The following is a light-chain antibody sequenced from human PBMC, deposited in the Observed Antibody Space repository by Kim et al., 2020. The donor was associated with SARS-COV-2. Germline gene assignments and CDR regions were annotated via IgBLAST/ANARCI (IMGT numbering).Light chain of an antibody. V-gene: IGKV1-33*01. CDR2: DAS. Sequence: GDRVTITCQASQDITKYLNWYQHKPGKAPKLLISDASNLEVGVPSRFSGSGSGTHFTFTISSLQPGDVATYYCQQSDKLPLTFGPGTKVDIK. J-gene: IGKJ3*01. CDR1: QDITKY. CDR3: QQSDKLPLT.